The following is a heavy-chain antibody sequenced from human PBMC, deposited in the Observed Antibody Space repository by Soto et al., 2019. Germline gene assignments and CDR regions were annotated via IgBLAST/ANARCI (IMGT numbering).Heavy chain of an antibody. D-gene: IGHD3-9*01. CDR3: AREILDSFDD. CDR1: GGSISSYY. V-gene: IGHV4-59*01. J-gene: IGHJ4*02. Sequence: PSETLSLTCTVSGGSISSYYWSWIRQPPGKGLEWIGYIYYSGSTNYNPSLKSRVTISVDTSKNQFSLKLSSVTAADTAVYYCAREILDSFDDWGQGTLVTVSS. CDR2: IYYSGST.